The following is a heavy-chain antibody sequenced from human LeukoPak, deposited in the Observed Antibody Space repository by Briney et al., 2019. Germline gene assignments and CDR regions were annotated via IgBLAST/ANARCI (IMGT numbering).Heavy chain of an antibody. CDR3: ARGESLGC. CDR1: GFTFSSYT. CDR2: ISGSSSII. V-gene: IGHV3-48*02. J-gene: IGHJ4*02. Sequence: GGSLRLSCAASGFTFSSYTMNWVRQAPGRGLEWVSYISGSSSIIYYADSVKGRFTISRDNAKNSLYLQMNSLRDEDTAVYYCARGESLGCWGQGTLVTVSS. D-gene: IGHD3-10*01.